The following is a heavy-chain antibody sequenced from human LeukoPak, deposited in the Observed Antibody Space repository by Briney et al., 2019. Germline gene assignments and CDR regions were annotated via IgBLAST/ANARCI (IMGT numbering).Heavy chain of an antibody. CDR3: TSALLTWRELWLDY. CDR2: VKSKTDGGTT. CDR1: GFNFTNAW. J-gene: IGHJ4*02. Sequence: GGSLRPSCAASGFNFTNAWMSWVRQAPGKGLEWVGRVKSKTDGGTTDYAAPVKGRFTISRDDSKNTLFLQMNSLKTEDTAVYFCTSALLTWRELWLDYWGQGTLVTVSS. V-gene: IGHV3-15*01. D-gene: IGHD3-10*01.